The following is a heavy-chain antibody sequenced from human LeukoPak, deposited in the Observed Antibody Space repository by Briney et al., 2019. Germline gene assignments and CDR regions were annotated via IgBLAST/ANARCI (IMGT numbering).Heavy chain of an antibody. CDR1: GFTFSSYA. CDR3: ARQEARNYYYEGLDY. V-gene: IGHV3-30*04. J-gene: IGHJ4*02. CDR2: ISYNGGRK. Sequence: GGSLRLSCAASGFTFSSYAMHWVRQAPGKGLEWVAVISYNGGRKDYADSVKGRFTIDRDNSKNTVYLQMNNLRPDDTAIYFCARQEARNYYYEGLDYWGQGNLVTVSS. D-gene: IGHD3-22*01.